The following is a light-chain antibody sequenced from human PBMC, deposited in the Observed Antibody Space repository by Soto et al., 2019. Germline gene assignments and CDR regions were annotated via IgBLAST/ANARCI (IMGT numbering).Light chain of an antibody. Sequence: QSALTQPASVSGSPGQSITVSCTGTNTDVGGYNYVSWYQHRPGKAPRLMIYEVRNRLSGVSNRFSGSKSGNTPSLTISGLQYEDEADYYCTSYTPTGAHVFGSGTKLTVL. V-gene: IGLV2-14*01. CDR1: NTDVGGYNY. CDR2: EVR. J-gene: IGLJ3*02. CDR3: TSYTPTGAHV.